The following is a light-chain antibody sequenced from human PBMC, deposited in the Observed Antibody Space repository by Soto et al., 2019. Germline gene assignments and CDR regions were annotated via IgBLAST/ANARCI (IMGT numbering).Light chain of an antibody. CDR2: AAS. CDR3: QQSYSTPPWT. J-gene: IGKJ1*01. V-gene: IGKV1-39*01. Sequence: DIQRTQSPSSLSASVGDRVTITCRASQSIVTYLNWYLQKPGKAPKLLIYAASNLQSGVQSRFSGSGSGTDFTLTISSLQPEDFATYFCQQSYSTPPWTVGQGTKVDIK. CDR1: QSIVTY.